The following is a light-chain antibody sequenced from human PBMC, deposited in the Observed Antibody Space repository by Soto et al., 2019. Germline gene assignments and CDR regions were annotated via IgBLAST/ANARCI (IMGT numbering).Light chain of an antibody. V-gene: IGKV2D-29*01. CDR1: QSLLHSDGKTY. Sequence: DTVMTQTPLSLAVTPGQPASISCKSSQSLLHSDGKTYFYWYLQKAGQPPQSLIYEVSKRFSEVPDRISGSGSGTDFTLKISRVEAEDVGIYYCLQSTQYPITFGQGTHWRL. J-gene: IGKJ5*01. CDR3: LQSTQYPIT. CDR2: EVS.